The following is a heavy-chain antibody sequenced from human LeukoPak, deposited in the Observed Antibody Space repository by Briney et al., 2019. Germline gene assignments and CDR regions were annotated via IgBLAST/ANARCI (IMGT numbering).Heavy chain of an antibody. CDR1: GGSISSSNW. Sequence: SGTLSLTCAVSGGSISSSNWWSWVRQPPGQGLEWIGEIYHSGSTNYNPSLKSRVTISVDKSKNQFSLKLSSVTAADTAMYYCARDHSTVTTDWFDPWGQGTLVTVSS. V-gene: IGHV4-4*02. D-gene: IGHD4-11*01. J-gene: IGHJ5*02. CDR3: ARDHSTVTTDWFDP. CDR2: IYHSGST.